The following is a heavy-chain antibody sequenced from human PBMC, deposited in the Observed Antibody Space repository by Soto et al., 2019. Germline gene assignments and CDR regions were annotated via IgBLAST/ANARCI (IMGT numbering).Heavy chain of an antibody. Sequence: TSETLSLTCAVYGGSFSGYYWSWIRQPPGKGLEWIGEINHSGSTNYNPSLKSRVTISVDTSKNQFSLKLSSVTAADTAVYYCASYPNNCSSTSCQDYWGQGTLVTVSS. D-gene: IGHD2-2*01. CDR3: ASYPNNCSSTSCQDY. J-gene: IGHJ4*02. CDR1: GGSFSGYY. CDR2: INHSGST. V-gene: IGHV4-34*01.